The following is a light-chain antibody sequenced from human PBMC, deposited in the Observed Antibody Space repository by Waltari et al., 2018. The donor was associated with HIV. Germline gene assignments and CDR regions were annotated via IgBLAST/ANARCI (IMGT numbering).Light chain of an antibody. CDR3: QQSFTSPLT. CDR1: PTITDT. Sequence: DIQMTQSPSSLSASVGDRVTVTCRSSPTITDTLNWNQQKPGEAPKVLSYDASTLETGVPSRFSGSGSGTDFTLTISSLQPDDFGTYFCQQSFTSPLTFGPGTKVD. V-gene: IGKV1-39*01. J-gene: IGKJ3*01. CDR2: DAS.